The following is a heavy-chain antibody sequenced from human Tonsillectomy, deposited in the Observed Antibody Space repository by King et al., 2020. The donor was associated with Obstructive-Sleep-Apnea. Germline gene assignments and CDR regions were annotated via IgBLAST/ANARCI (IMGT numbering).Heavy chain of an antibody. V-gene: IGHV1-2*02. CDR3: ARLYGDYPMYYFDY. CDR2: IKPNSGGT. CDR1: GYTFNGYQ. J-gene: IGHJ4*02. Sequence: QLVQSGAEVKKAGASVKVSCKASGYTFNGYQMHRVRQAPGQGLEGVGWIKPNSGGTNYAQKFQGRVTMTRDTYISTAHMELSRLRSDDTAVYYWARLYGDYPMYYFDYWGQGTPVTVSS. D-gene: IGHD4-17*01.